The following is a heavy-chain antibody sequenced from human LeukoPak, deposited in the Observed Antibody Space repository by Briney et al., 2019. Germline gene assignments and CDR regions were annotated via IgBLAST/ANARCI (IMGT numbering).Heavy chain of an antibody. J-gene: IGHJ6*03. D-gene: IGHD6-13*01. CDR1: GFTFSSYG. CDR2: IRYDGSNK. Sequence: TGGSLRLSCAASGFTFSSYGMHWVRQAPGKGLEWVAFIRYDGSNKYYADSVKGRFTISRDNSKNTLYLQMNSLRAEDTAVYYCAKDVRRYSISIAASSYMDVWGKGTTVTVSS. CDR3: AKDVRRYSISIAASSYMDV. V-gene: IGHV3-30*02.